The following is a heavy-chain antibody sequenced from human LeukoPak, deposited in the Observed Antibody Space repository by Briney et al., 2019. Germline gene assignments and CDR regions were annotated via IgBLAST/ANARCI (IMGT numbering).Heavy chain of an antibody. V-gene: IGHV3-21*01. D-gene: IGHD5-12*01. J-gene: IGHJ4*02. CDR1: GFTFSEYN. Sequence: PGGSLRLSCLASGFTFSEYNFNWVRQAPGKGLEWVASINGGSTHKFYGDSVKGRFIISRDNAKKSLYLQMNSLRAEDTAVYYCARDGTRAYTGYDFDFWGQGTLVSVSS. CDR3: ARDGTRAYTGYDFDF. CDR2: INGGSTHK.